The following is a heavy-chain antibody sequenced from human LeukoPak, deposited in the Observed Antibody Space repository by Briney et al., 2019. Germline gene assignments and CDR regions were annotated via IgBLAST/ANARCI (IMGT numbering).Heavy chain of an antibody. CDR3: ARDWGSERIIADY. J-gene: IGHJ4*02. CDR1: GYTFTTYG. CDR2: ISPDKGNT. V-gene: IGHV1-18*01. Sequence: ASVKVSCKSSGYTFTTYGISWVRQAPGQGLEWMGWISPDKGNTDYAQKYQGRVTMTTDTSTSTAYMELRNLRSDDTAVYFCARDWGSERIIADYWDQGTLVTVSS. D-gene: IGHD2/OR15-2a*01.